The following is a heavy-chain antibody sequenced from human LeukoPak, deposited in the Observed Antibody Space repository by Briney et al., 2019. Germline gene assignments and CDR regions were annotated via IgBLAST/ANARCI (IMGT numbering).Heavy chain of an antibody. CDR3: ARRLYGDPTGDF. CDR2: LYYSGHT. V-gene: IGHV4-39*01. J-gene: IGHJ4*02. D-gene: IGHD4-17*01. CDR1: LGSLKSSIYY. Sequence: LETLSLTYSVSLGSLKSSIYYWGWTRQPPGEGLGWIGSLYYSGHTNYNPSLQSRVTISVDASNTPFSLNLSSVTAADTAVYYCARRLYGDPTGDFWGQGTLVTVSS.